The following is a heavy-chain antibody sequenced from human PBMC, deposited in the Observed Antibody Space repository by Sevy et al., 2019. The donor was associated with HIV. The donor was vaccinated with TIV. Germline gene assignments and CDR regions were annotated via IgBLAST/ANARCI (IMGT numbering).Heavy chain of an antibody. CDR2: ISADNGKT. V-gene: IGHV1-18*01. D-gene: IGHD7-27*01. J-gene: IGHJ5*02. Sequence: ASVKVSCKASGYTFTSYGITWVRQAPGQGLEWMGWISADNGKTEYAQKVQGRVTMTTDTSTSTAYMELTSLRSDDTDVYYCARQRRRWELGGNWFDPWGQGTLVTVSS. CDR3: ARQRRRWELGGNWFDP. CDR1: GYTFTSYG.